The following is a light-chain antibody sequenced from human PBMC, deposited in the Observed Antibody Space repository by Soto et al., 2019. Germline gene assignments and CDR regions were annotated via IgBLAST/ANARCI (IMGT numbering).Light chain of an antibody. CDR1: SGSVSTTNN. Sequence: QAVVTQEPSFSVSPGGTVTLTCGLSSGSVSTTNNPSWYQQTPGQAPRTLIYNTNTRSSGVPDRFSGSILGDKAALTSTGAQADDECDYYCVLYMGSGISVFGGGTQLTVL. CDR3: VLYMGSGISV. J-gene: IGLJ3*02. CDR2: NTN. V-gene: IGLV8-61*01.